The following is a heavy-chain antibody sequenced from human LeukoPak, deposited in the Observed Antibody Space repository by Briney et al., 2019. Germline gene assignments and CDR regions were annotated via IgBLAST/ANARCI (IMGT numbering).Heavy chain of an antibody. D-gene: IGHD1-26*01. Sequence: SETLSLTCSVSGGXISTYYCSWIRQPPGKGLEWIGYIYYSGNTNYNPSLKSRLTISVDTSKNQFSLKLRSVTAADTAVYYCARVGRGSFDIWGQGTMVTVSS. V-gene: IGHV4-59*01. J-gene: IGHJ3*02. CDR1: GGXISTYY. CDR3: ARVGRGSFDI. CDR2: IYYSGNT.